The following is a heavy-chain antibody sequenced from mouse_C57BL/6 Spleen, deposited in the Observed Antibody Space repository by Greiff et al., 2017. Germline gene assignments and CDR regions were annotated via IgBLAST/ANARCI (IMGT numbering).Heavy chain of an antibody. CDR1: GYTFTDYN. CDR3: ANYYGSSYLAY. V-gene: IGHV1-18*01. J-gene: IGHJ3*01. D-gene: IGHD1-1*01. Sequence: EVHLVESGPELVKPGASVKIPCKASGYTFTDYNMDWVKQSHGQSLEWIGDINPNNGGTIYNQKFKGKATLTVDKSSSTAYMELRSLTSEDTAVYYCANYYGSSYLAYWGQGTLVTVSA. CDR2: INPNNGGT.